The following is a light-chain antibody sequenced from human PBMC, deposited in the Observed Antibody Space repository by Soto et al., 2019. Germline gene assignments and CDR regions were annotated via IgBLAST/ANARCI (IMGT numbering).Light chain of an antibody. J-gene: IGKJ1*01. CDR2: VAS. CDR3: LHHNSYPRT. CDR1: QDISNH. Sequence: DIQMTQSPSAMSASVGDRVTITCRASQDISNHLAWFQQKPGKVPKRLIYVASSLQSGVPSRFSGSGSGSEFTLTISSLQPEDFAPYYCLHHNSYPRTFGQGSKVEIK. V-gene: IGKV1-17*03.